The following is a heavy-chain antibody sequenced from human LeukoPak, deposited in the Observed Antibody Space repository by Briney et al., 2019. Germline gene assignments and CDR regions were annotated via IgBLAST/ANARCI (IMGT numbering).Heavy chain of an antibody. CDR2: IYYSGST. J-gene: IGHJ5*02. Sequence: SETLSLTCTVSGGSISSYYWSWIRQPPGKGLEWIGYIYYSGSTNYNPSLKSRVTISVDKSKNQFSLKVTSVTASDTAMYYCVRDHVSPGLSNWFDPWGQGTLVTVSS. D-gene: IGHD3-16*01. V-gene: IGHV4-59*12. CDR1: GGSISSYY. CDR3: VRDHVSPGLSNWFDP.